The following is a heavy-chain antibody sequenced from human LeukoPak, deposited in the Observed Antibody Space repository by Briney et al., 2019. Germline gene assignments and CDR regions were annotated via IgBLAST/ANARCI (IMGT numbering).Heavy chain of an antibody. V-gene: IGHV4-4*02. D-gene: IGHD4-11*01. CDR2: IYHSGTT. Sequence: SETLSLTCAVSGGSINSSNWWSWVRQPPGKGLEWIGEIYHSGTTNYNPSLKSRVTISVDTSKNQFSLKLSSVTAADTAVYYCARDRVRGNSNPFFDYWGQGTLVTVSS. CDR3: ARDRVRGNSNPFFDY. CDR1: GGSINSSNW. J-gene: IGHJ4*02.